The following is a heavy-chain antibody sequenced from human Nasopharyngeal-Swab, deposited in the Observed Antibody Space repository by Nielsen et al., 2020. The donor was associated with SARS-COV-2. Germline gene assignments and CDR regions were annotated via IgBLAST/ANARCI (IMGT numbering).Heavy chain of an antibody. D-gene: IGHD4-11*01. CDR3: ARGAPNTVSALDY. J-gene: IGHJ4*02. V-gene: IGHV1-46*01. CDR2: INPSGGST. Sequence: WVRQAPGQGLEWMGIINPSGGSTSYAQKFQGRVTMTRDTSTSTVYMDLSSLRFEDTAVYYCARGAPNTVSALDYWGQGTPVTVSS.